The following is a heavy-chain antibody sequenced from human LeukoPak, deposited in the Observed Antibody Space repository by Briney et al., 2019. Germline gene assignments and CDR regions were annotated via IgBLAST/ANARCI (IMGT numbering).Heavy chain of an antibody. Sequence: GGSLRFSCAASGFTFSDYYMSWIRQAPGKGLEWVSYISSSSSYTNYADSVKGRFTISRDNAKNSLYLQMNSLRAEDTAVYYCARDRWFGELPLDYWGQGTLVTVSS. CDR1: GFTFSDYY. CDR3: ARDRWFGELPLDY. J-gene: IGHJ4*02. D-gene: IGHD3-10*01. CDR2: ISSSSSYT. V-gene: IGHV3-11*06.